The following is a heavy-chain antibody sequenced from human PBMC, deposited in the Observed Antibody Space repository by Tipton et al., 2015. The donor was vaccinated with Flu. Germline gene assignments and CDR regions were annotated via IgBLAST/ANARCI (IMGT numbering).Heavy chain of an antibody. CDR1: GFIFSDYY. Sequence: QVQLVQSGGGLVEPGGSLILSCEASGFIFSDYYMSWVRQAPGKGLEWLSYISRSGNALHYADSVRGRFTISRDNAKSSLLLLMDHLRPEDTAVYYCAREGHSYGMDVWGQGTPVAVSS. V-gene: IGHV3-11*01. CDR3: AREGHSYGMDV. J-gene: IGHJ6*02. CDR2: ISRSGNAL.